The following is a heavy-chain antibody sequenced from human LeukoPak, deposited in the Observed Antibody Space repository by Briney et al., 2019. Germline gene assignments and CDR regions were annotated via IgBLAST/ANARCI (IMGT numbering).Heavy chain of an antibody. D-gene: IGHD3-10*01. CDR1: GFTFSSYD. CDR2: ISRSGGTT. Sequence: GGSLRLSCAASGFTFSSYDMTWVRQTPGKGLEWVALISRSGGTTYYADSVKGRFTISRDNSKNTLYLQMNSLRAEDTAEYYCAKRGGTGSFYYYYYMDVWGKGTTVTVSS. V-gene: IGHV3-23*01. CDR3: AKRGGTGSFYYYYYMDV. J-gene: IGHJ6*03.